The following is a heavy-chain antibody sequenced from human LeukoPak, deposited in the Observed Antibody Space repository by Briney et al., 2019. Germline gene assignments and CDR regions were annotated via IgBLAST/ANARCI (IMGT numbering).Heavy chain of an antibody. CDR1: GASINIRYHY. CDR2: MDYTGET. Sequence: PSETLSLTCTVSGASINIRYHYWGWIRQSPGKGLEWIGSMDYTGETYYSPSLQSRVTISVDTPRNQFSLNLHSMTAADTAVYYCVKSGTLLHKGFNYWGQGTLVTVSS. CDR3: VKSGTLLHKGFNY. D-gene: IGHD1-1*01. V-gene: IGHV4-39*01. J-gene: IGHJ4*02.